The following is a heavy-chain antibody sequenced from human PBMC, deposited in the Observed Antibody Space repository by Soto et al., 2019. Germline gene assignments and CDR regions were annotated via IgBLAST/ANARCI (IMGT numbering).Heavy chain of an antibody. CDR3: AHRVLRTVFGLVTPTAIYFDF. CDR2: IYWDDDK. D-gene: IGHD3-3*01. J-gene: IGHJ4*02. Sequence: QITLNESGPTQVKPRQTLTLTCTFSGFSLTTSGVGVGWIRQSPGKAPEWLALIYWDDDKRYSPSLKSRLTIPKDTSKNQVVLKMADLDPADTATYYCAHRVLRTVFGLVTPTAIYFDFWGQGTPVAVSS. CDR1: GFSLTTSGVG. V-gene: IGHV2-5*02.